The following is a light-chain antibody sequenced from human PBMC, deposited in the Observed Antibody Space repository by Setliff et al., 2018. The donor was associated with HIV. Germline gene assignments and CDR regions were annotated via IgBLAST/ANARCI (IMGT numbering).Light chain of an antibody. CDR1: NIGSKS. J-gene: IGLJ1*01. CDR2: YDS. Sequence: SYELTQPPSVSVAPGKTARITCGGNNIGSKSVYWYQQKPGQAPVLVIYYDSDRPSGIPERFSGSNSGNTATLTITRVEAGEEADYYCQVWDSSSGLYVFGTGTKVTVL. V-gene: IGLV3-21*04. CDR3: QVWDSSSGLYV.